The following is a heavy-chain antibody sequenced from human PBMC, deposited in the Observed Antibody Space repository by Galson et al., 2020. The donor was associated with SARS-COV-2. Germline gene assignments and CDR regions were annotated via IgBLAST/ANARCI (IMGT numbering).Heavy chain of an antibody. V-gene: IGHV4-30-4*01. CDR1: GGSISSGDYY. D-gene: IGHD5-12*01. CDR3: ARDHLKVATIYCYYYYGMDV. J-gene: IGHJ6*02. CDR2: IYYSGST. Sequence: ETSETLSLTCTVSGGSISSGDYYWSWIRQPPGKGLEWIGYIYYSGSTYYNPSLKSRVTISVDTSKNQFSLKLCSVTAADTAVYYCARDHLKVATIYCYYYYGMDVWGQGTTVTVSS.